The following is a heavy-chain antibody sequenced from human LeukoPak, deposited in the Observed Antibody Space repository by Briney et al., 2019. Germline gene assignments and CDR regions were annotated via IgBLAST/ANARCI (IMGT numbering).Heavy chain of an antibody. V-gene: IGHV1-69*13. J-gene: IGHJ4*02. CDR1: GGTFSSYA. D-gene: IGHD2-15*01. CDR2: IIPIFGTA. Sequence: SVKVSCKASGGTFSSYAISWVRQAPGQGLEWMGGIIPIFGTANYAQKFQGRVTITADESTSTAYMELSSLRSEDTAVYYCARVLFARYCSGGSCYSHLDYWGQGTLVTVSS. CDR3: ARVLFARYCSGGSCYSHLDY.